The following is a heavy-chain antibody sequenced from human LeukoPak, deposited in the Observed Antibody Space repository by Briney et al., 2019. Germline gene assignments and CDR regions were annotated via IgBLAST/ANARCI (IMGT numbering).Heavy chain of an antibody. CDR2: IFWNDDK. Sequence: ESGPTLVKPTQNLTLTCTFSGFSLSTSGLGVGWIRQPPGKALEWLAFIFWNDDKRYSPSLKSRFTITKDTSKNQVVLTMTNMDPVDTATYYCAHSSYDSSGYYYFDYWGQGTLVSVSS. V-gene: IGHV2-5*01. J-gene: IGHJ4*02. CDR3: AHSSYDSSGYYYFDY. CDR1: GFSLSTSGLG. D-gene: IGHD3-22*01.